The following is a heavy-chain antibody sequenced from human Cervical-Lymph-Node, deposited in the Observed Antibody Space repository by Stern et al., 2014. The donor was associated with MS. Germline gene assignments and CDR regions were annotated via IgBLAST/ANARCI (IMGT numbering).Heavy chain of an antibody. Sequence: LQLVESGGGVVQPGRSLRLSCAASGFTFSSSGMHWVRQAPGKGLEWLGIIYYDGSNRYYADSVKGRVIFSRANYTQPPYRQMNSLRAEDTAVYYCAREGGNTAEYFQHWGQGTLVTVSS. CDR3: AREGGNTAEYFQH. D-gene: IGHD4-23*01. J-gene: IGHJ1*01. V-gene: IGHV3-33*01. CDR1: GFTFSSSG. CDR2: IYYDGSNR.